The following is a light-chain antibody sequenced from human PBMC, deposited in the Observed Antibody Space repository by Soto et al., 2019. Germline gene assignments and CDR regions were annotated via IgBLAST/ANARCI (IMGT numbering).Light chain of an antibody. Sequence: EIVITPFPATPSVSPGGRGTLSCRASQSVSSNLAWYQQKPGQAPRLLIYGASTRATGIPARFSGSGSGTDFTLTISRLEPEDFAVYYCQQYGSSPWTFGQGTKVDI. V-gene: IGKV3-15*01. CDR3: QQYGSSPWT. J-gene: IGKJ1*01. CDR2: GAS. CDR1: QSVSSN.